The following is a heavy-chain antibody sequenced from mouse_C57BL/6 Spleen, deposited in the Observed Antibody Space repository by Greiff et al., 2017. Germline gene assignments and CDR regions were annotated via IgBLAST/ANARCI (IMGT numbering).Heavy chain of an antibody. CDR1: GFTFSDAW. J-gene: IGHJ4*01. D-gene: IGHD1-1*01. CDR2: IRNKANNHAT. CDR3: TRRPLITTVVATGYYAMDY. V-gene: IGHV6-6*01. Sequence: EVKLVESGGGLVQPGGSMKLSCAASGFTFSDAWMDWVRQSPEKGLEWVAEIRNKANNHATYYAESVKGRFTISRDDSKSSVYLQMNSLRAEDTGIYYCTRRPLITTVVATGYYAMDYWGQGTSVTVSS.